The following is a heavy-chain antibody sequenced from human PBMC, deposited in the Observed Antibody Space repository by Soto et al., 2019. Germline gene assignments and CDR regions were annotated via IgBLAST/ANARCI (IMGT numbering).Heavy chain of an antibody. D-gene: IGHD2-15*01. Sequence: QVQLVESGGGVVQPGRSLRLSCAASGFTFSSYGMHWVRQAPGKGLEWVAVIWYDGSNKYYADSVKGRFTISRDNSKNTLYLQMNSLRAENTAVYYCARSSSADYYYMDVWGKGTTVTVSS. V-gene: IGHV3-33*01. J-gene: IGHJ6*03. CDR2: IWYDGSNK. CDR3: ARSSSADYYYMDV. CDR1: GFTFSSYG.